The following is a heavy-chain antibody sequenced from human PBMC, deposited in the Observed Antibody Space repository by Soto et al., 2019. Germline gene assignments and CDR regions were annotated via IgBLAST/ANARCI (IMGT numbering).Heavy chain of an antibody. CDR1: GGTFSSYA. CDR3: ASGPEVNWNCGPCDY. J-gene: IGHJ4*02. CDR2: IIPIFGTA. V-gene: IGHV1-69*13. Sequence: SVKVSCKASGGTFSSYAISWVRQAPGQGLEWMGGIIPIFGTANYAQKFQGRVTITADESTSTAYMELSSLRSEDTAVYYCASGPEVNWNCGPCDYWGQGTLVTVSS. D-gene: IGHD1-7*01.